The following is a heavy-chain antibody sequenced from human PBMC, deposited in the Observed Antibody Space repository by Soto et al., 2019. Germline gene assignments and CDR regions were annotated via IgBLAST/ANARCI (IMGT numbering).Heavy chain of an antibody. CDR1: GFTFSSYG. CDR3: ARDQGRFLEWLFPSFGMDV. D-gene: IGHD3-3*01. Sequence: GGSLRLSCAASGFTFSSYGMHWVRQAPGKGLEWVAVIWYDGSNKYYADSVKGRFTISRDNSKNTLYLQMNSLRAEDTAVYYCARDQGRFLEWLFPSFGMDVWGQGTTVTV. CDR2: IWYDGSNK. J-gene: IGHJ6*02. V-gene: IGHV3-33*01.